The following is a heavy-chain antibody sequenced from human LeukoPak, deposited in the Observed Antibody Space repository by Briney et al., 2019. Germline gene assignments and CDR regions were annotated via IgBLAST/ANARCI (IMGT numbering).Heavy chain of an antibody. D-gene: IGHD2/OR15-2a*01. CDR1: GGSISSSSYY. CDR3: AIDSDSTEDY. V-gene: IGHV3-21*01. Sequence: ETLSLTCTVSGGSISSSSYYWGWVRQAPGKGLEWVSSISSSISYIYYADSVKGRFTISRDNAKNSLHLQMNSLRAEDTAVYYCAIDSDSTEDYWGRGTLVTVSS. CDR2: ISSSISYI. J-gene: IGHJ4*02.